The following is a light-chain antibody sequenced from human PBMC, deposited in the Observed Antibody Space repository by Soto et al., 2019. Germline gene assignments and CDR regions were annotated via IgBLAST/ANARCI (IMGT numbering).Light chain of an antibody. Sequence: EIVMTQSPATLSVSPGERATLSCRASQSVSNNLAWYQQKPGQAPRLLIYHASTGATGIPARFSGSGSGTELTLTISRVQSEDFAVYYCKQYNEWPLTFGGGTKVEIK. CDR2: HAS. CDR3: KQYNEWPLT. J-gene: IGKJ4*01. CDR1: QSVSNN. V-gene: IGKV3-15*01.